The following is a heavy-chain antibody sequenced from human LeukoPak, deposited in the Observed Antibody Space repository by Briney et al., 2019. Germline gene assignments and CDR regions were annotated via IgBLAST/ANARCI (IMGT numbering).Heavy chain of an antibody. J-gene: IGHJ4*02. D-gene: IGHD3-10*01. V-gene: IGHV3-73*01. Sequence: GGSLRLSCAASGFTFSGSAMHWVRQASGKGLEWVGRIRSKANSYATAYAASVKGRFTISRDDSKNTAYLQMNSLKTEDTAVYYCTANYGSGSYYIDYWGQGTLVTVSS. CDR2: IRSKANSYAT. CDR3: TANYGSGSYYIDY. CDR1: GFTFSGSA.